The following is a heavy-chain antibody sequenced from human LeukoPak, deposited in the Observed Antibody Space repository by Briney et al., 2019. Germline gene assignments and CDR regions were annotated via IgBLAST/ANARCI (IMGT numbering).Heavy chain of an antibody. Sequence: GGSLRLSCAASGFTFSSYSMNWVRQAPGKGLEWVSSISSSSSYIYYADSVKGRFTISRDNAKNSLYLQMNSLKTEDTAVYFCATGTEQQWLSLDYWGQGTLVTVSS. V-gene: IGHV3-21*03. CDR2: ISSSSSYI. J-gene: IGHJ4*02. CDR1: GFTFSSYS. D-gene: IGHD6-19*01. CDR3: ATGTEQQWLSLDY.